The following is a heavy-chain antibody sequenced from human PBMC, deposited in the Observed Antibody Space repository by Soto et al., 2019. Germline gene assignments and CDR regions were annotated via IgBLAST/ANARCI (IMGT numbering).Heavy chain of an antibody. Sequence: QFQLVQSGAEVKKPGSSVKVSWKSSGGPFSSYAISWVRQAPGQGLEWMGGIIPIFGTANYAQKFQGRVTITADESTYTAYMELSSLRSEDTAVYYCARHVPAAGYHYGMDVWGQGTTVTVSS. CDR3: ARHVPAAGYHYGMDV. D-gene: IGHD2-2*01. CDR1: GGPFSSYA. J-gene: IGHJ6*02. V-gene: IGHV1-69*12. CDR2: IIPIFGTA.